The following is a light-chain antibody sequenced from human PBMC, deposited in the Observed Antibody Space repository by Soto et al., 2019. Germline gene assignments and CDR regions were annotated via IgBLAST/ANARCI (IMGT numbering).Light chain of an antibody. CDR1: QGISSA. CDR3: LQDYNYPWT. Sequence: AIQLTQSPSSLSASVGDRVTITCRASQGISSALAWYQQKPGKAPKLLIYAASSLQSGVPSRFSGSGSGTDFTLTISSLQPEGFATYYCLQDYNYPWTFGQGDQGGYQ. J-gene: IGKJ1*01. V-gene: IGKV1-6*01. CDR2: AAS.